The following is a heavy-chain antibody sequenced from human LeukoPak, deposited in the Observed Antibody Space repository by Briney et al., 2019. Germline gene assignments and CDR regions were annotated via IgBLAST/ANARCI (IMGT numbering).Heavy chain of an antibody. D-gene: IGHD2-15*01. V-gene: IGHV1-69*04. CDR2: IIPILGIA. J-gene: IGHJ4*02. Sequence: GASVKVSCKASGGTFSSYAISWVRQAPGQGLEWMGRIIPILGIANYAQKFQGRVTITADKSTSTAYMELSSLRSDDTAVCYCARGIIGYYFDYWGQGTLVTVSS. CDR3: ARGIIGYYFDY. CDR1: GGTFSSYA.